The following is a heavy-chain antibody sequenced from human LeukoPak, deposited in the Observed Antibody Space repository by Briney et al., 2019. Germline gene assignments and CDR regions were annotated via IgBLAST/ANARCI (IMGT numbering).Heavy chain of an antibody. CDR1: GGSISSSSYS. V-gene: IGHV4-39*01. CDR2: IYYSGST. CDR3: ARLGRIRRFLEWLLHNWFDP. Sequence: SETLSLTCTVSGGSISSSSYSWGWIRQPPGKGLEWIGSIYYSGSTYYNPSLKSRVTISVDTSKNQFSLKLSSVTAADTAVYYCARLGRIRRFLEWLLHNWFDPWGQGTLVTVSS. J-gene: IGHJ5*02. D-gene: IGHD3-3*01.